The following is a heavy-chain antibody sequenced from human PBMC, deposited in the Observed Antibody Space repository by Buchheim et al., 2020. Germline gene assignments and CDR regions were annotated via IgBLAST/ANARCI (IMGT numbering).Heavy chain of an antibody. V-gene: IGHV3-74*01. CDR3: ARDLSGSQDY. CDR1: GFTLRTYW. CDR2: INEDGSFT. Sequence: EVQLEESGGGLVQPGGSLRFSCAASGFTLRTYWMHWVRQAPGKGLEWVSRINEDGSFTNYADSVKGRFTISRDNAENTLYMQMTSLRVEDTAMYYCARDLSGSQDYWGQGTL. J-gene: IGHJ4*02. D-gene: IGHD1-26*01.